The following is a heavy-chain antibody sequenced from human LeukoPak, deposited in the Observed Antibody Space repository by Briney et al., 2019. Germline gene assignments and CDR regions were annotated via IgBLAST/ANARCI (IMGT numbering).Heavy chain of an antibody. CDR2: INSDGSSR. J-gene: IGHJ4*02. Sequence: PGGSLRLSCAAPGFTFSNYWVHGVRQGPGEGLVWVSGINSDGSSRNYADSVKGRFTISRDNAKNTLHLQMTSLRAEDTAVYCCASPSSHRIAAGGDYWGQGTVVTVSS. V-gene: IGHV3-74*01. D-gene: IGHD6-13*01. CDR1: GFTFSNYW. CDR3: ASPSSHRIAAGGDY.